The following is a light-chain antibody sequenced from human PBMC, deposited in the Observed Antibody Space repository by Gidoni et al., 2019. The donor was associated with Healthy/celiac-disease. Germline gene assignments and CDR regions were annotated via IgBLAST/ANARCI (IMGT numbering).Light chain of an antibody. V-gene: IGKV1-39*01. Sequence: DIQMTQSPSSLSASVGDRVTITCRASQSISSYLNWDQQKPGKAPKLLSYAASSLQRGVPSRFSGSGSGTDCTLTISSLQPEDFATYYCQQSYSTPRTFGQGTKVEIK. CDR2: AAS. J-gene: IGKJ1*01. CDR1: QSISSY. CDR3: QQSYSTPRT.